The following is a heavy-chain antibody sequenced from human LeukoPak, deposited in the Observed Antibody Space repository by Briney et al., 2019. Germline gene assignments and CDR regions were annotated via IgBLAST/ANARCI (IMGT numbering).Heavy chain of an antibody. V-gene: IGHV5-51*01. D-gene: IGHD5-24*01. CDR2: IYPGDSDT. J-gene: IGHJ6*03. CDR3: ARQGDGYNQPYYYYYMDV. Sequence: KPGESLKISCKGSGYSFTSYSIGWVRQIPGKGLEWMGIIYPGDSDTRYSPSFQGQVTISADKSISTAYLQWNSLKASDTAMYYCARQGDGYNQPYYYYYMDVWGKGTTVTVSS. CDR1: GYSFTSYS.